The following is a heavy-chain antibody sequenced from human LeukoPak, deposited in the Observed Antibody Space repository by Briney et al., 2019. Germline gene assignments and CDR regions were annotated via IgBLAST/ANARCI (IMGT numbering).Heavy chain of an antibody. Sequence: GGSLRLSCAASGFTFSSYAMHWVRQAPGKGLEGEAVISYDGRNKYYADSVKGRFTISRDNSKSTLYLQMNSLRPEDTAVYYCARDVEWLVGNDYWGQGTLVTVSS. J-gene: IGHJ4*02. CDR2: ISYDGRNK. CDR1: GFTFSSYA. D-gene: IGHD6-19*01. CDR3: ARDVEWLVGNDY. V-gene: IGHV3-30*01.